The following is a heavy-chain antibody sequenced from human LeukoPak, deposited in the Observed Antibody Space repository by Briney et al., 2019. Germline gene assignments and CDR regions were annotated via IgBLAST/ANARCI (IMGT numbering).Heavy chain of an antibody. Sequence: PGGSLRLSCAASGFTVSSNYMSWVRQAPGKGLEWVSVIYSGGSTYYAASLKRRFTISRDNSKNTLYLQMNSLRAEDTAVYYCARRLLGYSSGWYYFDYWGQGTLVTVSS. D-gene: IGHD6-19*01. CDR3: ARRLLGYSSGWYYFDY. CDR2: IYSGGST. V-gene: IGHV3-53*01. CDR1: GFTVSSNY. J-gene: IGHJ4*02.